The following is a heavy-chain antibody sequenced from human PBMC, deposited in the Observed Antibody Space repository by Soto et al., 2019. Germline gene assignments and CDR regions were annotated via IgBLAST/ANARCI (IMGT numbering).Heavy chain of an antibody. D-gene: IGHD2-2*01. CDR1: GFTFHDYS. Sequence: GGSLRLSCAASGFTFHDYSMHWVRQIPGVGLEWVSGISWNSDFIGYADSVKGRFTISRDDAKNSLYLQMNSLRPEDTALYFCAKRACTSTRCHYFFDYWGQGTLVTVSS. J-gene: IGHJ4*02. CDR2: ISWNSDFI. CDR3: AKRACTSTRCHYFFDY. V-gene: IGHV3-9*01.